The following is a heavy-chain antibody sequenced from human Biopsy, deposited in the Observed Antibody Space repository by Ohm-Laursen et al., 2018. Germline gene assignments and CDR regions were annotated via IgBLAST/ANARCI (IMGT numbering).Heavy chain of an antibody. V-gene: IGHV4-39*01. CDR3: ARHDGNGPFALDS. J-gene: IGHJ4*02. D-gene: IGHD5-24*01. CDR1: GGSISSGSNY. CDR2: VYHSGTT. Sequence: SETLSLTCTVSGGSISSGSNYWAWIRQPPGKGLEWIGSVYHSGTTYYSPSLKSRVTISVDTSKNQLSRKVTSVTAADTAAYYCARHDGNGPFALDSWGQGTLVTVSS.